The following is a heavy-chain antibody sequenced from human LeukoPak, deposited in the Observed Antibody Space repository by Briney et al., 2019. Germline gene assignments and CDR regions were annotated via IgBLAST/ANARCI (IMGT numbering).Heavy chain of an antibody. Sequence: GGSLRLSCAASGFTFDDYAMHWVRQAPGKGLEWVSGISWNSGSIGYADSVKGRFTISRDNAKNSLYLQMNSLRAEDTALYYCAKGHYRPSYYYYGMDVWGQGTTATVSS. CDR1: GFTFDDYA. V-gene: IGHV3-9*01. CDR2: ISWNSGSI. CDR3: AKGHYRPSYYYYGMDV. D-gene: IGHD1-26*01. J-gene: IGHJ6*02.